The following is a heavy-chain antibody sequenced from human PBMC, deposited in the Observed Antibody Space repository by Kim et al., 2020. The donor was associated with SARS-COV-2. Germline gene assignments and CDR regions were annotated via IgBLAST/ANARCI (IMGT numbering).Heavy chain of an antibody. CDR1: GYTFTSYY. V-gene: IGHV1-46*01. CDR2: INPSGGST. D-gene: IGHD3-16*02. J-gene: IGHJ5*02. CDR3: ARDRHYDYVWGSYRFGNWFDP. Sequence: ASVKVSCKASGYTFTSYYMHWVRQAPGQGLEWMGIINPSGGSTSYAQKFQGRVTMTRDTSTSTVYMELSSLRSEDTAVYYCARDRHYDYVWGSYRFGNWFDPWGQGTLVTVSS.